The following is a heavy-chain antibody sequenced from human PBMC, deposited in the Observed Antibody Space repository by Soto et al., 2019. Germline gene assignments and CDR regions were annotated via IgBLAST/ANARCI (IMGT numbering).Heavy chain of an antibody. D-gene: IGHD2-2*01. CDR1: GGSFSGYY. CDR3: AREVVVVPAAIDYYYYGMDV. Sequence: SETLSLTCAVYGGSFSGYYWCWIRQPPGKGLEWIGEINHSGSTNYNPSLKSRVTISVDTSKNQFSLKLSSVTAADTAVYYCAREVVVVPAAIDYYYYGMDVWGQGTTVTVSS. V-gene: IGHV4-34*01. CDR2: INHSGST. J-gene: IGHJ6*02.